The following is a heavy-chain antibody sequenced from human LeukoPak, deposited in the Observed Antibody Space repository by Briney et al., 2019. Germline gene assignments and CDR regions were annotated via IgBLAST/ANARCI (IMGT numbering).Heavy chain of an antibody. CDR2: IKQDGGEK. V-gene: IGHV3-7*01. D-gene: IGHD2-2*01. Sequence: GGSLRLSCAASGFTFSSDWMTWVRQAPGKGLEWVANIKQDGGEKYYVDSVKGRFTISRDNAKNSLYLQMNSLRAEDTAVYFCARDGLPVAMDYWGQGTLVTVSS. CDR3: ARDGLPVAMDY. CDR1: GFTFSSDW. J-gene: IGHJ4*02.